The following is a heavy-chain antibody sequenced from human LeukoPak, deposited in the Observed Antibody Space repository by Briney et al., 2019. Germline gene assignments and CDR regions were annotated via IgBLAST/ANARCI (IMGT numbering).Heavy chain of an antibody. V-gene: IGHV3-43*02. CDR3: AKESGKFDY. J-gene: IGHJ4*02. CDR1: GFSFSDFY. Sequence: PGGSLRLSCAASGFSFSDFYMSWIRQAPGKGLEWVSLINGDGVSTFYADSVKGRFSISRDNSKNSLYLEMNSLRTEDAAMYYCAKESGKFDYWGQGTLVAVSS. CDR2: INGDGVST.